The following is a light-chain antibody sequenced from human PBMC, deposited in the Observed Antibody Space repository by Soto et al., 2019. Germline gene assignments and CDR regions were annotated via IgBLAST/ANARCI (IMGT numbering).Light chain of an antibody. CDR3: QQTYTTPRT. J-gene: IGKJ1*01. Sequence: DIQMTQSPSSLSACVGDRVTITCRASQSISSFLNWYQQKPGEAPKLLIYAATSLHSGVPSRFSGSGSATDFTLTISSLQPEDFATYYCQQTYTTPRTFGQGTTVEI. CDR1: QSISSF. V-gene: IGKV1-39*01. CDR2: AAT.